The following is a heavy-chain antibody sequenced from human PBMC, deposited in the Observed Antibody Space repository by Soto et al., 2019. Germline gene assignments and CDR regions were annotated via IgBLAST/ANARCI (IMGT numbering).Heavy chain of an antibody. CDR3: AREDGYRGGDAFDI. V-gene: IGHV3-33*01. Sequence: PGGSLRLSCAASGFPFSSYGMHWVRQAPGKGLEWVAVIWYDGSNKYYADSVKGRFTISRDNSKNTLYLQMNSLRAEDTAVYYCAREDGYRGGDAFDIWGQGTMVTVSS. D-gene: IGHD5-12*01. J-gene: IGHJ3*02. CDR2: IWYDGSNK. CDR1: GFPFSSYG.